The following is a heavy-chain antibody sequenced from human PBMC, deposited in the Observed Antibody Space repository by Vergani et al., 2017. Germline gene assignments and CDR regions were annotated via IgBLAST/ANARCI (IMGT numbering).Heavy chain of an antibody. Sequence: QVTLKESGPALVKPTQTLTLTCTFSGFSLSTSGMCVSWVRQPPGKALEWLALIDWDDDKYYSTSLKTRLTISKDTSKNQVVLTMTNLDPVDTATYYCARTFARMTTDAFDIWGQGTMVTVSS. J-gene: IGHJ3*02. D-gene: IGHD4-11*01. CDR2: IDWDDDK. CDR3: ARTFARMTTDAFDI. V-gene: IGHV2-70*20. CDR1: GFSLSTSGMC.